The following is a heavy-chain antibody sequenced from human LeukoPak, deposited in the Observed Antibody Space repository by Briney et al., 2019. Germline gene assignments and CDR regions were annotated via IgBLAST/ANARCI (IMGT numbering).Heavy chain of an antibody. J-gene: IGHJ3*02. V-gene: IGHV4-59*08. CDR3: ARLGYSYGFPPDAFDI. D-gene: IGHD5-18*01. Sequence: SETLSLTCTVSGGSISRYYWSWIRQPPGKGLEWIGYIYYSGSTNYNPSLKSRVTISVDTSKNQFSLKLSSVTAADTAVYYCARLGYSYGFPPDAFDIWGQGTMVTVSS. CDR1: GGSISRYY. CDR2: IYYSGST.